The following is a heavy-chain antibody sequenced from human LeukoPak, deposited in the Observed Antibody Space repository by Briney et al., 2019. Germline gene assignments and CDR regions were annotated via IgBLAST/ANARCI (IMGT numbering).Heavy chain of an antibody. Sequence: GASVKVSCKASGYTFTGYYMHWVRQAPGQGLEWMGWINPNSGGTNYAQKFQGRATMTRDTSISTAYMELSRLRSDDTAVYYCARDREYYYDSSGYMPDAFDIWGQGTMVTVSS. CDR3: ARDREYYYDSSGYMPDAFDI. J-gene: IGHJ3*02. D-gene: IGHD3-22*01. CDR1: GYTFTGYY. V-gene: IGHV1-2*02. CDR2: INPNSGGT.